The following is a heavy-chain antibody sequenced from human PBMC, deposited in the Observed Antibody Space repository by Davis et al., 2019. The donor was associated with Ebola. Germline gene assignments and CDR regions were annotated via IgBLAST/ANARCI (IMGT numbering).Heavy chain of an antibody. CDR3: ARGRRYEGWFDP. V-gene: IGHV4-39*07. D-gene: IGHD1-1*01. Sequence: SETLSLTCTVSGGSISSSSYYWGWIRQPPGKGLEWIGEINHSGSTNYNPSLKSRVTISVDTSKNQFSLKLSSVTAADTAVYYCARGRRYEGWFDPWGQGTLVTVSS. CDR1: GGSISSSSYY. CDR2: INHSGST. J-gene: IGHJ5*02.